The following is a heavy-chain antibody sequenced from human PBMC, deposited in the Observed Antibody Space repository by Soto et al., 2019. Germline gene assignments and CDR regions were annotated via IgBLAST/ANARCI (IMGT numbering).Heavy chain of an antibody. J-gene: IGHJ5*02. CDR3: ARKSRYCTNGVCFYWFDP. V-gene: IGHV1-18*01. CDR2: ISAYNGNT. CDR1: GYTFTSYG. D-gene: IGHD2-8*01. Sequence: ASVKVSCKASGYTFTSYGISWVRQAPGQGLEWMGWISAYNGNTNYAQKLQGRVTMTTDTSTSTAYMELRSLRSDDTAVYYCARKSRYCTNGVCFYWFDPWGQGTLVTVSS.